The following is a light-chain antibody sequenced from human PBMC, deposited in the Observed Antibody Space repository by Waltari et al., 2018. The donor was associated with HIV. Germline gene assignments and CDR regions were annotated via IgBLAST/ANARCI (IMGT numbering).Light chain of an antibody. V-gene: IGLV1-51*01. CDR3: GTWDTSLGAGV. J-gene: IGLJ3*02. CDR1: SSKFGTDF. Sequence: QSVLTQPPSVSAAPGQKVTISCSGRSSKFGTDFVSRSQHLPGAAPKLLIYDNDKRPSGISDRVSCSKAGTSATLGITGLQTGDEADYYCGTWDTSLGAGVFGGGTKLTVL. CDR2: DND.